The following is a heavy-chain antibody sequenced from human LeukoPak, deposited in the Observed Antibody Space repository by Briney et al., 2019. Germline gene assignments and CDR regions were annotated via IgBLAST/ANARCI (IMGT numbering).Heavy chain of an antibody. CDR1: GFTFSDYG. D-gene: IGHD2-2*01. Sequence: GGSLRLSCVASGFTFSDYGLNWVRQAPGKGLEWVSAISGRGDRTFYADSVKGRFTVSRDNSRATLYLQMNSLTAEDTAVYHCVKGWTGHSTAWHLDWGQGTLVTVSS. V-gene: IGHV3-23*01. CDR3: VKGWTGHSTAWHLD. CDR2: ISGRGDRT. J-gene: IGHJ4*02.